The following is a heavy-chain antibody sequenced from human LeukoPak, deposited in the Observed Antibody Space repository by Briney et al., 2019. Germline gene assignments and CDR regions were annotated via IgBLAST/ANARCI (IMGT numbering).Heavy chain of an antibody. D-gene: IGHD3-3*01. CDR2: ISSSGSTI. CDR3: AKPFGSISSRSVYFDY. Sequence: PGGSLRLSCAASGFTFSSYEMNWVRQAPGKGLEWVSYISSSGSTIYYADSVKGRFTISRGNSKNSLYLQMNSLTTEDTALYYCAKPFGSISSRSVYFDYWGQGTLVTVSS. J-gene: IGHJ4*02. V-gene: IGHV3-48*03. CDR1: GFTFSSYE.